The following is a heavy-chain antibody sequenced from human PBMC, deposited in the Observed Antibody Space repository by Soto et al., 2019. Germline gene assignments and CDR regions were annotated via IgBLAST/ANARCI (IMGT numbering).Heavy chain of an antibody. Sequence: QVQLVQSGAEVKKPGSSVKVSCKASGGTFSSYAISWVRQAPGQGPEWMGGIIPIFGTANYAQKFQGRVTSTADESTGTGYGELSRLRSEDMAVYYCARVDYYDRSGYQDYSGQGTLVTVSS. D-gene: IGHD3-22*01. CDR2: IIPIFGTA. J-gene: IGHJ4*02. CDR1: GGTFSSYA. CDR3: ARVDYYDRSGYQDY. V-gene: IGHV1-69*12.